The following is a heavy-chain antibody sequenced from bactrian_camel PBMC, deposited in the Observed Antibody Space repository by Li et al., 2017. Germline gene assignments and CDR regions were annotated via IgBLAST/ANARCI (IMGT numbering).Heavy chain of an antibody. Sequence: DVQLVESGGGLVQPGGSLRLSCAAPGFTFSISDMTWVRQAPGKGLEWVSESVSSSGNTYYADSVKGRFTMSRDNAKNTVYLQLNSLKAEDTALYYCVRDFLTGAGLGPDFGYWGQGTQVTVS. CDR3: VRDFLTGAGLGPDFGY. CDR1: GFTFSISD. D-gene: IGHD7*01. CDR2: SVSSSGNT. V-gene: IGHV3S40*01. J-gene: IGHJ6*01.